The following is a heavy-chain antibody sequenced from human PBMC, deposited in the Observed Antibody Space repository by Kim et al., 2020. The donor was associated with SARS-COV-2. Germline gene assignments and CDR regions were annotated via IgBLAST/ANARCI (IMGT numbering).Heavy chain of an antibody. D-gene: IGHD2-15*01. V-gene: IGHV3-53*01. CDR1: GFTVSSNY. CDR2: IYSGGST. J-gene: IGHJ6*02. CDR3: ARDNRFDCSGGSCYPSEAANYYYYGMDV. Sequence: GGSLRLSCAASGFTVSSNYMSWVRQAPGKGLEWVSVIYSGGSTYYADSVKGRFTISRDNSKNTLYLQMNSLRAEDTAVYYCARDNRFDCSGGSCYPSEAANYYYYGMDVWGQGTTVTVSS.